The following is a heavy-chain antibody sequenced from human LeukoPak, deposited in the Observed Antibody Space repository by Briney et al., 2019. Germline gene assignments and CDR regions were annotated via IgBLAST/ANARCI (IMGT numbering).Heavy chain of an antibody. Sequence: ASVKVSCKASGYTFTTYALNWVRQAPGQGLEWMGWINPNSGGTNYAQKFQGRVTMTRDTSISTAYMELSRLRSDDTAVYYCARDLGTYDSSMDDAFDIWGQGTMVTVSS. CDR2: INPNSGGT. CDR3: ARDLGTYDSSMDDAFDI. J-gene: IGHJ3*02. V-gene: IGHV1-2*02. CDR1: GYTFTTYA. D-gene: IGHD3-22*01.